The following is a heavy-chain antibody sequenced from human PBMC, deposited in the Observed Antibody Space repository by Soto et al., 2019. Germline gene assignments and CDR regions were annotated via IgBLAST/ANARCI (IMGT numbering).Heavy chain of an antibody. V-gene: IGHV3-74*01. CDR1: RFSFCSYW. Sequence: PGVSLRRSCFASRFSFCSYWMHWVRQAPGKGLVWVSRINSDGSSTSYADSVKGRFTISRDNAKNTLYLQMSSLRAEDTAVYYCARDQRYSSSWTVYYYGLDVSGQGTTVTVSS. CDR2: INSDGSST. D-gene: IGHD6-13*01. J-gene: IGHJ6*02. CDR3: ARDQRYSSSWTVYYYGLDV.